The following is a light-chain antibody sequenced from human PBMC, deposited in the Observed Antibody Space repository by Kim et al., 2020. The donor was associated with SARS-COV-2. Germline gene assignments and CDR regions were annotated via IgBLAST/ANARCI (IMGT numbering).Light chain of an antibody. CDR2: GAS. CDR3: QQYGSSPLT. Sequence: SPGERATLSCRCSQSVSSNYLTWYQQRPGQAPRLLIFGASSRATGIPDRFSGSGSGTDFTLTISRLEPEDFAVYYCQQYGSSPLTFGGGTKVDIK. V-gene: IGKV3-20*01. CDR1: QSVSSNY. J-gene: IGKJ4*01.